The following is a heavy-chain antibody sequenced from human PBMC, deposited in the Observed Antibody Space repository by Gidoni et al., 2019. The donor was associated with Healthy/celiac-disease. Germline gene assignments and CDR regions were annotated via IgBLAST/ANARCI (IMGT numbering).Heavy chain of an antibody. V-gene: IGHV1-69*01. CDR1: GGTFSSYA. CDR3: ARGITMVRGVIIFYYYYGMDV. D-gene: IGHD3-10*01. CDR2: IIPIFGTA. Sequence: QLQLVQSGAEVKKPGSSVKVSCKASGGTFSSYAISWVRQAPGQGLEWMGGIIPIFGTANYAQKFQGRVTITADESTSTADMELSSLRSEDTAVYYCARGITMVRGVIIFYYYYGMDVWGQGTTVTVSS. J-gene: IGHJ6*02.